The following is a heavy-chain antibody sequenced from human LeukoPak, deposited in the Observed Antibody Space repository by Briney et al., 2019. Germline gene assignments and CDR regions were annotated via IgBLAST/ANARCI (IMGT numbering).Heavy chain of an antibody. CDR1: GGSISSYY. D-gene: IGHD3-3*01. V-gene: IGHV4-59*01. CDR2: IYYSGST. Sequence: SETLSLTCTVSGGSISSYYWSWIRQPPGKGLEWIGYIYYSGSTNYNPSLKSRVTMSVDTSKNQFSLKLSSVTAADTAVYYCARDWTSYYDFWSGYPQTNWFDPWGQGTLVTVSS. J-gene: IGHJ5*02. CDR3: ARDWTSYYDFWSGYPQTNWFDP.